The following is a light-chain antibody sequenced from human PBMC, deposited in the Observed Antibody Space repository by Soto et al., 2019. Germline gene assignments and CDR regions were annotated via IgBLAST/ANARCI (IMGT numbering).Light chain of an antibody. CDR2: AAS. Sequence: DIQMTQSAPSLSASIGDRVTITCRARQSISSYLHWYQLSPGKAPMLLIYAASNLQSGVTSRFSGSGYGTDFTLTINSPQPEDSATYYGEQSYSIAYSFGQATKLEIK. J-gene: IGKJ2*01. V-gene: IGKV1-39*01. CDR1: QSISSY. CDR3: EQSYSIAYS.